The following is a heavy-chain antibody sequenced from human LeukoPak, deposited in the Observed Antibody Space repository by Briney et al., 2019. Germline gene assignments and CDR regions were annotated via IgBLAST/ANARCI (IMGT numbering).Heavy chain of an antibody. CDR3: AREVTSGYYYDSSGYIDY. CDR2: IIPIFGIA. CDR1: GGTFSSYA. V-gene: IGHV1-69*04. D-gene: IGHD3-22*01. Sequence: ASVKVSCKASGGTFSSYAISWVRQAPGQGLEWMGRIIPIFGIANYAQKFQGRVTITADKSTRTAYMELSSLRSEDTAVYYCAREVTSGYYYDSSGYIDYWGQGTLVTVSS. J-gene: IGHJ4*02.